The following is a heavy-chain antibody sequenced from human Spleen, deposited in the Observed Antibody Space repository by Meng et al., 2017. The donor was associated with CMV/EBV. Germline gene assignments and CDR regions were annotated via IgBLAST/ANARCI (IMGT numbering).Heavy chain of an antibody. CDR2: ISYDGSNK. V-gene: IGHV3-30*04. Sequence: GESLKISCAASGFTFSRYAMHWVRQAPGKGPEWVAVISYDGSNKYYADSVRGRLTISRDNSKNMLYLQMNSLRAEDTAIYYCARNGYDFWTPFDCWGHGTRVTVS. CDR1: GFTFSRYA. J-gene: IGHJ4*01. CDR3: ARNGYDFWTPFDC. D-gene: IGHD3-3*01.